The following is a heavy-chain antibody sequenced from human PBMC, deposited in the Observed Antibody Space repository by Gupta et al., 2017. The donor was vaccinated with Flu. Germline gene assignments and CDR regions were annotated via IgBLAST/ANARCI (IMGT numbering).Heavy chain of an antibody. CDR2: INHSGST. J-gene: IGHJ6*03. Sequence: PGKGLEWIGEINHSGSTNYNPSLKSRVTISVDTSKNQFSLKLSSVTAADTAVYYCARTGLAAAGLGTHYMDVWGKGTTVTVSS. D-gene: IGHD6-13*01. V-gene: IGHV4-34*01. CDR3: ARTGLAAAGLGTHYMDV.